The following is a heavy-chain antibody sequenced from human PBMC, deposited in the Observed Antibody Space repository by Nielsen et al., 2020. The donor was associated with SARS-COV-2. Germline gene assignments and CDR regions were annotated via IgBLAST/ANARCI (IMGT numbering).Heavy chain of an antibody. CDR3: ARIITMVRGVIKSVAFEI. V-gene: IGHV4-59*01. J-gene: IGHJ3*02. CDR1: GGSIRSYY. Sequence: SELLSPTCPLSGGSIRSYYWSWFRQLQGKGLEWIGYIYYSGSTNYNPSLKSRVTISVDTPKNQFSLNLSSVTAADTAVYYFARIITMVRGVIKSVAFEIWGQGTMVTVSP. D-gene: IGHD3-10*01. CDR2: IYYSGST.